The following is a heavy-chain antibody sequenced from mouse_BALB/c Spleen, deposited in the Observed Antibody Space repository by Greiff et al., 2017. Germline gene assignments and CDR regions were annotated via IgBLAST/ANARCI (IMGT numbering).Heavy chain of an antibody. Sequence: EVKLQQSGPELGKPGASVKISCKASGYSFTGYNMYWVKQSHRKSLEWIGYIDPYNGGTSYNQKSKGKATLTVDKSSSTAYMHLNSLTSEDSAIYYCARMGYYGTWFAYWGQGTLVTVSA. CDR2: IDPYNGGT. V-gene: IGHV1S135*01. J-gene: IGHJ3*01. D-gene: IGHD1-2*01. CDR3: ARMGYYGTWFAY. CDR1: GYSFTGYN.